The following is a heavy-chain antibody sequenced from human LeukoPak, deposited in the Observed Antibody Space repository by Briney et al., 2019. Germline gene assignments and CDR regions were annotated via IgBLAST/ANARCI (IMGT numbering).Heavy chain of an antibody. CDR1: GFTFSSYA. V-gene: IGHV3-23*01. CDR3: AKETASYPLVLRYFQH. J-gene: IGHJ1*01. CDR2: ISGSGGST. Sequence: PGGSLRLSCAASGFTFSSYAMSWVRQAPGKGLEWVSAISGSGGSTYYADSVKGRFTISRDNSKNTLYLQMNSLRAEDTAVYYCAKETASYPLVLRYFQHWGQGTLVTVSS. D-gene: IGHD6-13*01.